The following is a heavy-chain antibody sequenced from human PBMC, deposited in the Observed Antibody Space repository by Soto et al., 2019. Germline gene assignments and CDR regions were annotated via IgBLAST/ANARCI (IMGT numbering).Heavy chain of an antibody. CDR2: INHVGGT. CDR3: ARGQKGYRSSWYVD. Sequence: QVQLQQWGAGLLKPSETLSLTCAVYGGSFSGYYWSWIRQPPGKGLEWIGEINHVGGTNYNPSLKSRLTISVDTSKNQFSLKVNSVTAADPAVYYCARGQKGYRSSWYVDWGQGTPVTVSS. J-gene: IGHJ4*02. V-gene: IGHV4-34*01. D-gene: IGHD6-13*01. CDR1: GGSFSGYY.